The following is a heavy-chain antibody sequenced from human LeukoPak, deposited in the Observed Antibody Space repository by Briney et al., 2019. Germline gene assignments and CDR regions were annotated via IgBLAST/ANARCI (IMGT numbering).Heavy chain of an antibody. CDR3: AKGDSGSYSTPDAFDI. J-gene: IGHJ3*02. CDR2: VSWNSGTI. Sequence: GGSLRLSCAASGFTFDDYAMHWVRQAPGKGLEWVSGVSWNSGTIGYADSVKGRFTISRDNAKNSLYLQMNSLRAEDMALYYCAKGDSGSYSTPDAFDIWGQGTMVTVSS. CDR1: GFTFDDYA. D-gene: IGHD1-26*01. V-gene: IGHV3-9*03.